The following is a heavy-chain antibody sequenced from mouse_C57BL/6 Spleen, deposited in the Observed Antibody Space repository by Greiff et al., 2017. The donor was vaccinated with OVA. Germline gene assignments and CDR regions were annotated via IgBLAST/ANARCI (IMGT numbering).Heavy chain of an antibody. V-gene: IGHV5-17*01. Sequence: DVHLVESGGGLVKPGGSLKLSCAASGFTFSDYGMHWVRQAPEKGLEWVAYISSGSSTIYYADTVKGRFTISRDNAKNTLFLQMTSLRSEDTAMYYCAKGYSNYFDYWGQGTTLTVSS. CDR3: AKGYSNYFDY. CDR2: ISSGSSTI. J-gene: IGHJ2*01. CDR1: GFTFSDYG. D-gene: IGHD2-5*01.